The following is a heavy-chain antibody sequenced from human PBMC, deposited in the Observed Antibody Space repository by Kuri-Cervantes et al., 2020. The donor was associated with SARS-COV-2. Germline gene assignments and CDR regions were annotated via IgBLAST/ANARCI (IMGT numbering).Heavy chain of an antibody. J-gene: IGHJ6*02. CDR2: IYYSGTT. V-gene: IGHV4-30-4*01. D-gene: IGHD3-22*01. Sequence: LRLSCTVSGGSIISGDYYWSWIRQLPGKGLEWIGYIYYSGTTYYNPSLKSRVTIPVDKSKNQFSLKLSSVTAADTAVYYCARGKWLSAYYYYYYGMDVWGQGTTVTVSS. CDR1: GGSIISGDYY. CDR3: ARGKWLSAYYYYYYGMDV.